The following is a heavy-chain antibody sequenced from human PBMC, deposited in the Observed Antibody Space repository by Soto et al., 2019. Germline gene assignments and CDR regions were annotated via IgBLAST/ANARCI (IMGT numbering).Heavy chain of an antibody. J-gene: IGHJ5*02. CDR1: GGSISSGDYY. V-gene: IGHV4-30-4*01. CDR3: ASGDIVVGAWFDP. CDR2: IYYSGST. D-gene: IGHD2-15*01. Sequence: QVQLQESGPGLVKPSQTLSLTCTVSGGSISSGDYYWSWIRQPPGKGLEGIGYIYYSGSTYYNPSLKSRVTISVDTSKNQCSLKLSSVTAADTAVYYGASGDIVVGAWFDPWGQGTLVTVSS.